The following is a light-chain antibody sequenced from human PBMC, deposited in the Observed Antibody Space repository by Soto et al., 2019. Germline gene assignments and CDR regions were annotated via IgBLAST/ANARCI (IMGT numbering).Light chain of an antibody. Sequence: QSVLTQPPSASGSPGQSVTISCTGTSSDVGGYNYVSWYQQHPGKAPRLMVYEVTKRPSGVPARFSGSKSGNTASLTVSGLQAEDEADYYCSSHAGINNVVFGGGTQVTVL. CDR1: SSDVGGYNY. V-gene: IGLV2-8*01. J-gene: IGLJ3*02. CDR3: SSHAGINNVV. CDR2: EVT.